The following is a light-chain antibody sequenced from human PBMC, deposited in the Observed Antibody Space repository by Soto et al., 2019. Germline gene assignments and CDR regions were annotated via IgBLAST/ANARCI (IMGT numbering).Light chain of an antibody. CDR2: RDK. J-gene: IGLJ2*01. CDR1: NIGSKI. V-gene: IGLV3-9*01. CDR3: QVWDTNTGI. Sequence: SYELTQSLSVSVAQGQTARITCGGNNIGSKILHWYQQRPGQATVVVIYRDKYRPSGIPERFSGSNSGNTATLTITRAQAGDEADYYCQVWDTNTGIFGGGTKLTVL.